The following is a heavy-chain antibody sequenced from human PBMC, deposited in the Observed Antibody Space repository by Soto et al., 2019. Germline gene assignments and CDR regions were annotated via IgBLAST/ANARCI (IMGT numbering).Heavy chain of an antibody. CDR3: AKARARFHRGGAIDY. CDR2: ISFDGSNK. J-gene: IGHJ4*02. Sequence: QVQLVESGGGVVQPGRSLRLSCAASGFTFSSYGMHWVRQAPGKGLEWVAVISFDGSNKYYADSVKGRFTISRDNSKNTLYLQVNSLRAEDTAVYHCAKARARFHRGGAIDYWGQGTLVTVSS. V-gene: IGHV3-30*18. D-gene: IGHD3-10*01. CDR1: GFTFSSYG.